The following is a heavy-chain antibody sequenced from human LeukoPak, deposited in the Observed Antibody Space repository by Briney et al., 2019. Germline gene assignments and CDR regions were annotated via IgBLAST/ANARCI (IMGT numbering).Heavy chain of an antibody. CDR2: ISGSGGST. J-gene: IGHJ4*02. CDR1: GFTFSSYA. D-gene: IGHD5-12*01. Sequence: TGGSLRLSCAASGFTFSSYAMSWVHQAPGKGLEWVSAISGSGGSTYYADSVKGRFTISRDNSKNTLYLQMNSLRAEDTAVYYCAKATGYDSTYDYWGQGTLVTVSS. V-gene: IGHV3-23*01. CDR3: AKATGYDSTYDY.